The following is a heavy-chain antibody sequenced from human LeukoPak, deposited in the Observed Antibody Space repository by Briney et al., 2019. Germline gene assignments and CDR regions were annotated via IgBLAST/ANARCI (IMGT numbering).Heavy chain of an antibody. J-gene: IGHJ4*02. D-gene: IGHD4-11*01. CDR3: ARQWSSNYYFQLNLDY. CDR2: IYYSGLT. V-gene: IGHV4-39*01. Sequence: SETLSLTCSVSGGSISSSSYYWGRIRQPPGKGLQWIGSIYYSGLTYYNPSLKSRVTISVDTSKNQFSLKLSSVTAADTAVYYCARQWSSNYYFQLNLDYWGQGALVTASS. CDR1: GGSISSSSYY.